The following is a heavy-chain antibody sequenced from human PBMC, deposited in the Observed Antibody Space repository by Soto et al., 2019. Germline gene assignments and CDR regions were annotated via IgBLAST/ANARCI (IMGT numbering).Heavy chain of an antibody. CDR1: GFTFDDYA. Sequence: GGSLRLSCAASGFTFDDYAMHWVRQAPGKGLEWVSGISWNSGSIGYADSVKGRFTISRDNAKNSLYLQMNSLRAEDTAVYYCARHPERIAEIGWFDPWGQGTLVTVSS. D-gene: IGHD6-13*01. CDR2: ISWNSGSI. J-gene: IGHJ5*02. CDR3: ARHPERIAEIGWFDP. V-gene: IGHV3-9*01.